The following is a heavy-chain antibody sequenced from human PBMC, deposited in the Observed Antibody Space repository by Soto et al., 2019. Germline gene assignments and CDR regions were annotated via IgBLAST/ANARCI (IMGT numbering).Heavy chain of an antibody. Sequence: PGGSLRLSCAASGFTFSDYYMSWIRQAPGKGLEWVSYISSSGSTIYYADSVKGRFTISRDNAKNSLYLQMNSLRAEDTAVYYCARVRSSSLYYYYYMDVWGKGTTVTVSS. CDR3: ARVRSSSLYYYYYMDV. D-gene: IGHD6-13*01. V-gene: IGHV3-11*01. CDR1: GFTFSDYY. J-gene: IGHJ6*03. CDR2: ISSSGSTI.